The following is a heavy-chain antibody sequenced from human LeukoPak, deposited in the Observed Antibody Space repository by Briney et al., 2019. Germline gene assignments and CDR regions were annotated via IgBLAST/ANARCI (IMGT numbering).Heavy chain of an antibody. J-gene: IGHJ5*02. CDR2: IYYSGST. CDR3: ASIAAAGVS. D-gene: IGHD6-13*01. Sequence: PSETLSLTCTVSGGSISGYYWSWIRQPPGKGLEWIGCIYYSGSTNYNPSLKSRVTISIDTSKNQFSLKLSSVTAADTAVYYCASIAAAGVSWGQGTLVTVSS. V-gene: IGHV4-59*08. CDR1: GGSISGYY.